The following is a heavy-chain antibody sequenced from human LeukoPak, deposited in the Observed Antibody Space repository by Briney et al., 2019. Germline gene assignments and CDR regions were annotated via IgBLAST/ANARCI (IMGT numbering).Heavy chain of an antibody. Sequence: SETLSLTCTVSGGSISSHYWAWIRQSPVKGLEWIGDISNSGSTSYNPSLKSRVTVSIDTSKNQFSLKLSSVTAADTAVYYCGRDALVGYFSYYYMDVWGKGTTVTVSS. J-gene: IGHJ6*03. V-gene: IGHV4-59*11. CDR3: GRDALVGYFSYYYMDV. D-gene: IGHD2-15*01. CDR1: GGSISSHY. CDR2: ISNSGST.